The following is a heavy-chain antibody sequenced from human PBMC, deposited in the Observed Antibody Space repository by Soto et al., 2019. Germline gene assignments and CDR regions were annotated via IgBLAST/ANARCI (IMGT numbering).Heavy chain of an antibody. Sequence: PSETLSLTCTVSGGSISSGDYYWSWIRQPPGKGLEWIGYIYYSGSTYYNPSLKSRVTISVDTSKNQFSLKLSSVTAADTAVYYCATLTEGYSYGQPHNDWGQGTRVTVSS. CDR3: ATLTEGYSYGQPHND. CDR1: GGSISSGDYY. V-gene: IGHV4-30-4*01. J-gene: IGHJ1*01. D-gene: IGHD5-18*01. CDR2: IYYSGST.